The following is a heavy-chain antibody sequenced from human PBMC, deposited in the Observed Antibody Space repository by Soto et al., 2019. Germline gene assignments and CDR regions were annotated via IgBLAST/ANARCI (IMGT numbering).Heavy chain of an antibody. CDR2: ISSSGSTI. V-gene: IGHV3-48*03. CDR1: GFTFSSYE. CDR3: ARDCGDYAGVSYWYFDL. J-gene: IGHJ2*01. Sequence: PGGSLRLSCAASGFTFSSYEMNWVRQAPGKGLEWVSYISSSGSTIYYADSVKGRFTISRDNAKNSLYLQMNSLRAEDTAVYYCARDCGDYAGVSYWYFDLWGRGTLVTVSS. D-gene: IGHD4-17*01.